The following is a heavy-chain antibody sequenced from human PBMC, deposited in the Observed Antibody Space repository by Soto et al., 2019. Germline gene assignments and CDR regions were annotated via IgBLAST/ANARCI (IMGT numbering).Heavy chain of an antibody. Sequence: QVRLVQSGAEVKNPGASVKVSCTASGYTFFSYDISWVRQAPGQGLEWMGWISGYNGNTNYAQKFQGRLTMTTDTSTNPAYTELRNLTYDDMAVYYCARHRGPPTEETWFDPWGQGTLVTVSS. CDR1: GYTFFSYD. CDR3: ARHRGPPTEETWFDP. CDR2: ISGYNGNT. V-gene: IGHV1-18*03. J-gene: IGHJ5*02.